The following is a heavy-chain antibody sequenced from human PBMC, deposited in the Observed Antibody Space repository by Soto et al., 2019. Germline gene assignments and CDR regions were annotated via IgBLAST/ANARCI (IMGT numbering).Heavy chain of an antibody. CDR1: GYTFTSYA. J-gene: IGHJ4*02. CDR2: INAGNGNT. D-gene: IGHD6-19*01. V-gene: IGHV1-3*01. Sequence: QVQLVQSGAEVKKPGASVKVSCKASGYTFTSYAIHWVRQAPGQRLEWMGWINAGNGNTKYSQKFQDRVTITRDTSASTAYMELSSVKSEDTAGYCCARDLGGWRDYWGQGTLVTVSS. CDR3: ARDLGGWRDY.